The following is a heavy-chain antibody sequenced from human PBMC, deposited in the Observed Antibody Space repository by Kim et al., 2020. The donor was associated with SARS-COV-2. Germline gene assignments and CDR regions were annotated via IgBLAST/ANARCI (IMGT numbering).Heavy chain of an antibody. CDR2: LNWDDDK. J-gene: IGHJ4*02. V-gene: IGHV2-5*02. Sequence: SGPTLVNPTQTLTLTCTFSGFSLNPSEVGVGWIRQPPEKALEWLALLNWDDDKRYSPSMKSRLTVTKDTSKNQVVLTMTHMDPVDTATYYCTYRRGSSYDFWGQGILVTVSS. CDR3: TYRRGSSYDF. D-gene: IGHD6-6*01. CDR1: GFSLNPSEVG.